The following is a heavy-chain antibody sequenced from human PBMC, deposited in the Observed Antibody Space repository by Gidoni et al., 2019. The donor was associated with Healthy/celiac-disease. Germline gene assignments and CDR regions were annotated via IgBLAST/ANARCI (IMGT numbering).Heavy chain of an antibody. CDR2: IIPIFGTA. V-gene: IGHV1-69*01. CDR3: ARNYYGSGSYYMGWGAFDI. D-gene: IGHD3-10*01. Sequence: QVQLVQSGAEVKKPGSSVKVSCKASGGTFSSYAISWVRQAPGQGLAWMGGIIPIFGTANDEQKFQGRVTITADESTSTAYMELSSLRSEDTAVYYCARNYYGSGSYYMGWGAFDIWGQGTMVTVSS. CDR1: GGTFSSYA. J-gene: IGHJ3*02.